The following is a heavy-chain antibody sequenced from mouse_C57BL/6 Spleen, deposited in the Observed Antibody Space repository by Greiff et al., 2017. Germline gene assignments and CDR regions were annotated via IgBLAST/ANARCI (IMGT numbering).Heavy chain of an antibody. CDR3: ARNGDYDVYYAMGY. V-gene: IGHV2-2*01. J-gene: IGHJ4*01. CDR2: IWSGGST. Sequence: QVQLQQSGPGLVQPSQSLSITCTVSGFSLTSYGVHWVRQSPGKGLEWLGVIWSGGSTDYNAAFISRLSISKDNSKSQVFFKMNSLQADDTAIYYCARNGDYDVYYAMGYWGQGTSVTVSS. D-gene: IGHD2-4*01. CDR1: GFSLTSYG.